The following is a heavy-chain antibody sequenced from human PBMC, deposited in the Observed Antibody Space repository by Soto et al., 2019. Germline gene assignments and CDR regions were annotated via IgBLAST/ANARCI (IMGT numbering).Heavy chain of an antibody. V-gene: IGHV4-31*03. D-gene: IGHD2-21*02. J-gene: IGHJ6*02. Sequence: QVQLQEAGPGLVKPSQTLSLTCTVSGGSISSGGYYWSWIRQHPGKGLEWIGYSYYSGSTCYNPAPHSRVTISVDTSKNQLSLKLGSVPAARTAVYSCATVCGGDCHNAMDVCGQGTTVTVSS. CDR2: SYYSGST. CDR1: GGSISSGGYY. CDR3: ATVCGGDCHNAMDV.